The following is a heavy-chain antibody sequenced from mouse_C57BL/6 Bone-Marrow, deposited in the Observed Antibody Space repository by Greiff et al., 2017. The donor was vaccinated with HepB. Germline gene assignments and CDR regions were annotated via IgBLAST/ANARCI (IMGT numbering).Heavy chain of an antibody. D-gene: IGHD2-3*01. CDR2: INPGNSDT. CDR3: TRSWLLRHFDD. CDR1: GYTFTSYG. V-gene: IGHV1-5*01. J-gene: IGHJ2*01. Sequence: EVQLQQSGTVLARPGASVKMSCKTSGYTFTSYGMTWVKQRPGKGLEWIGAINPGNSDTSYNQKLKGKAKMTAVTSASTAYMESSSLTNEDSAFYYCTRSWLLRHFDDWGQGTTLTVSS.